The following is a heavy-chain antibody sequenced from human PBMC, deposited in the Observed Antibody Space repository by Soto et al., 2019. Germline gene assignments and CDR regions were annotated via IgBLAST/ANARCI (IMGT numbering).Heavy chain of an antibody. CDR2: ISGSGDST. D-gene: IGHD2-2*01. CDR3: ANSICSSTSCYYYSYGLDV. CDR1: GFTFSSYA. V-gene: IGHV3-23*01. Sequence: GGFMSLCYASSGFTFSSYAMSWVHQAPGGGLGWVSAISGSGDSTYYADAVKGRFTNARDNPKNTLYPQMNSLRAGDTGVYYCANSICSSTSCYYYSYGLDVWGQGTMVTVSS. J-gene: IGHJ6*02.